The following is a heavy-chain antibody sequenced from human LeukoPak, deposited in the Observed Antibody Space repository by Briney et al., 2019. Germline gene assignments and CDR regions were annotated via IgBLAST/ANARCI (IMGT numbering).Heavy chain of an antibody. D-gene: IGHD3-10*01. Sequence: GGSLRLSCAASGFTFSSYAMHWVRQAPGKGLEWVAVISYDGGITNYADSVKGRFTISRDNSRNTLYLQLNSLRAEDAAVYYCARDSTYYYASGSSGPHYFDYWGQGTLVTVSS. CDR3: ARDSTYYYASGSSGPHYFDY. CDR1: GFTFSSYA. V-gene: IGHV3-30*01. J-gene: IGHJ4*02. CDR2: ISYDGGIT.